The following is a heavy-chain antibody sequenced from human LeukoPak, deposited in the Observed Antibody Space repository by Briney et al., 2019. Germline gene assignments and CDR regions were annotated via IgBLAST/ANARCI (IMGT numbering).Heavy chain of an antibody. CDR3: AREGFCTNGVCLPPPSAFWFDP. Sequence: SETLSLTCAVYGGSFSGYYWSWIRQPPGKGLEWIGEINHSGSTNYNPSLKSRVTISVDTSKNQFSLKPSSVTAADTAVYYCAREGFCTNGVCLPPPSAFWFDPWGQGTLVTVSS. CDR1: GGSFSGYY. V-gene: IGHV4-34*01. D-gene: IGHD2-8*01. CDR2: INHSGST. J-gene: IGHJ5*02.